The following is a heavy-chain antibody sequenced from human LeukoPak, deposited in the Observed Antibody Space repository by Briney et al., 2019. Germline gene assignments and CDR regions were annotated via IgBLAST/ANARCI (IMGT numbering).Heavy chain of an antibody. J-gene: IGHJ4*02. V-gene: IGHV4-59*01. CDR1: GGSISSYY. D-gene: IGHD5-18*01. CDR2: IYYSGST. Sequence: PSETLSPTCTVSGGSISSYYWSWIRQPPGKGLEWIGYIYYSGSTNYNPSLKSRVTISVDTSKNQFSLKLSSVTAADTAVYYCRGYSYGFFNYFDYWGQGTLVTVSS. CDR3: RGYSYGFFNYFDY.